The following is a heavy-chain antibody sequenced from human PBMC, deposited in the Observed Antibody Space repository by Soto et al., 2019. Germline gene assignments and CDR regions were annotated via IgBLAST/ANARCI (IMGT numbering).Heavy chain of an antibody. V-gene: IGHV3-74*01. D-gene: IGHD4-17*01. CDR2: INSDGSST. J-gene: IGHJ5*01. CDR1: GFTFRTYW. Sequence: GGSLRLSCAAPGFTFRTYWMHWVRQAPGKGLVWVARINSDGSSTSYAGSVKGRFTISRDDAENTLSLEMNTLRADDTAVYYCVREYQDYVSFWFDSWGQGTLVTVYS. CDR3: VREYQDYVSFWFDS.